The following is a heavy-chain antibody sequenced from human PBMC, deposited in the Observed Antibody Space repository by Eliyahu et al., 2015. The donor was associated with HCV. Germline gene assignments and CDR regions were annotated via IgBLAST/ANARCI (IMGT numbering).Heavy chain of an antibody. V-gene: IGHV3-9*01. CDR3: AKEAASSGYNWFDS. Sequence: EVQLVESGGGLVQPGRSLRLSCAASGFTFDDYAMHWVRQAPGKGLEGVSGIRWNSETIGYADSVKGRFTISRDNAKNSLYLQMNSLRAEDTALYYCAKEAASSGYNWFDSWGQGTLVTVSS. CDR2: IRWNSETI. J-gene: IGHJ5*01. CDR1: GFTFDDYA. D-gene: IGHD3-10*01.